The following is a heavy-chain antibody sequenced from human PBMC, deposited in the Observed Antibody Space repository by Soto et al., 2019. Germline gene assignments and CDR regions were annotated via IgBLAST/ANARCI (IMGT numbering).Heavy chain of an antibody. CDR1: GGSISSSNW. V-gene: IGHV4-4*02. J-gene: IGHJ6*02. D-gene: IGHD6-19*01. CDR3: ARHRVSAVAGKGYYYYGMDV. CDR2: IYHSGST. Sequence: QVQLQESGPGLVKPSGTLSLTCAVSGGSISSSNWWSWVRQPPGKGLEWIGEIYHSGSTNYNPSLKSRVTISVDKSKNQFSLKLRSVTAADTAVYYCARHRVSAVAGKGYYYYGMDVWGQGTTVTVSS.